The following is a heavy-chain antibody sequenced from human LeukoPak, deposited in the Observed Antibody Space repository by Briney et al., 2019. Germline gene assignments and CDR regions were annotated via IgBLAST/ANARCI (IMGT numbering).Heavy chain of an antibody. V-gene: IGHV3-48*04. D-gene: IGHD6-13*01. CDR2: ISSSSSTI. CDR1: GFIFSNYN. J-gene: IGHJ4*02. CDR3: ARDKGYSSTWYDY. Sequence: GGSLRLSCAASGFIFSNYNMNWVRQAPGKGLEWVSYISSSSSTIYYADSVKGRFTISRDNAKNSLYLQMNSLRAEDTAVYYCARDKGYSSTWYDYWGQGTLVTVSS.